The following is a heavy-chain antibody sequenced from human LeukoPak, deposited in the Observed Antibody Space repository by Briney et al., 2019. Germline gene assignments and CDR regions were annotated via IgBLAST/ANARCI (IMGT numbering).Heavy chain of an antibody. CDR2: IIPIFGTA. V-gene: IGHV1-69*05. Sequence: SVKVSCKASGGTFSSYAISWVRQAPGQGLEWMGGIIPIFGTANYAQKFQGRVTITTDESTSTAYMELSSLRSEDTAVYYCARGPPGKYYYCYMDVWGKGTTVTVSS. J-gene: IGHJ6*03. CDR3: ARGPPGKYYYCYMDV. CDR1: GGTFSSYA.